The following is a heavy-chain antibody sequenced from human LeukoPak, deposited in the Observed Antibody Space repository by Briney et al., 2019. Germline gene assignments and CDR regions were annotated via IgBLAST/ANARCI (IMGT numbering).Heavy chain of an antibody. V-gene: IGHV3-74*01. CDR1: GLTFSYYW. Sequence: WGSLRLSCAASGLTFSYYWMHWVRQAPGKGLVWVSRISGDGSSTNYADSVKGRFTISRDNAKNTLYLQMNSLRAEDTAVYYCARTYLVGWYFDLWGRGALVTVSS. CDR2: ISGDGSST. D-gene: IGHD3-16*01. CDR3: ARTYLVGWYFDL. J-gene: IGHJ2*01.